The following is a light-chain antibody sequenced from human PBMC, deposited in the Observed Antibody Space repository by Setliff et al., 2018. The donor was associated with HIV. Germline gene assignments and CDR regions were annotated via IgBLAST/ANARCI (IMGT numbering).Light chain of an antibody. J-gene: IGLJ1*01. V-gene: IGLV2-14*01. CDR2: QLI. CDR3: SASRPSRTLVV. Sequence: LTQPASVSGSPGQSITISCTGTSSDIGGYNYVSWYQQLPGKAPKLMIFQLINRPSGVSNRFSGSKSGNTASLTISGLQAEDEADYYCSASRPSRTLVVFGTGTKVTVL. CDR1: SSDIGGYNY.